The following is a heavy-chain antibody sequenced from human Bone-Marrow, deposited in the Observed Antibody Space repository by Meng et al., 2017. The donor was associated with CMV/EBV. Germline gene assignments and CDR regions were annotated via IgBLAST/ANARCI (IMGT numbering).Heavy chain of an antibody. V-gene: IGHV5-51*01. Sequence: KVSCKGSGYSFTSYWIGWVRQMPGKGLEWMGIIYPGDSDTRYSPSFQGQVTISADKSISTAYLQWGSLKASDTAMYFCARRASSSSGPGYWGQGTLVTASS. CDR1: GYSFTSYW. D-gene: IGHD6-6*01. CDR3: ARRASSSSGPGY. CDR2: IYPGDSDT. J-gene: IGHJ4*02.